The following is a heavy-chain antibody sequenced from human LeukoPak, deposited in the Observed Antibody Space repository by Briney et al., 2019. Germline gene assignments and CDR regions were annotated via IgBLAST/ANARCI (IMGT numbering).Heavy chain of an antibody. CDR1: GGSFSGYY. Sequence: SETLSLTCAVYGGSFSGYYWSWIRQPPGKGLEWIGEINHSGSTNYNPSLKSRVTISVDTSKNQFSLKLSSVTAADTAVYYCARAPSLRYFDWLSPFDYWGQGTLVTVSS. V-gene: IGHV4-34*01. CDR2: INHSGST. CDR3: ARAPSLRYFDWLSPFDY. J-gene: IGHJ4*02. D-gene: IGHD3-9*01.